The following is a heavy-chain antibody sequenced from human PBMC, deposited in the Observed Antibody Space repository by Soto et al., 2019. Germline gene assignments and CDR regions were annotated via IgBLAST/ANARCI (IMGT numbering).Heavy chain of an antibody. Sequence: GGSLRLSCAASGFTLSNYAMSWVRQAPGKGLEWVSAISGSGGSTYYADSVKGRFTISRDNSKNTLYLQMNSLRAEDTAVYYCAKSPDGYSSRVSFDYWGQGTLVTVSS. D-gene: IGHD5-18*01. CDR2: ISGSGGST. J-gene: IGHJ4*02. V-gene: IGHV3-23*01. CDR1: GFTLSNYA. CDR3: AKSPDGYSSRVSFDY.